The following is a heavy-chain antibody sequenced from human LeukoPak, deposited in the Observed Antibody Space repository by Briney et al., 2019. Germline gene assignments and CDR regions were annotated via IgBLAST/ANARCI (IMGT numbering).Heavy chain of an antibody. D-gene: IGHD6-13*01. V-gene: IGHV4-34*01. CDR3: AREAYSSTFYGMDV. J-gene: IGHJ6*02. CDR1: GGSFSGYY. Sequence: SETLSLTCAVYGGSFSGYYWSWIRQPPGKGLEWIGEINHSGSTNYNPSLKSRVTISVDTSKNQFSLKLSSVTAADTAVYYCAREAYSSTFYGMDVWGQGTTVTVSS. CDR2: INHSGST.